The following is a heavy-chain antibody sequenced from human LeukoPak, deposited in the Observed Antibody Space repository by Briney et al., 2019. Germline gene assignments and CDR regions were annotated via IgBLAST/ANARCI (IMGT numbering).Heavy chain of an antibody. CDR3: ARGRFRYDRREYYFDY. CDR2: INHSGST. Sequence: PSETLSLTCAVYGGSFSGYYWSWIGQPPGKGLEWIGEINHSGSTNYNPSLKSRVTISVDTSKNQFSLKLSSVTAADTAVYYCARGRFRYDRREYYFDYWGQGTLVTVSS. D-gene: IGHD3-22*01. CDR1: GGSFSGYY. J-gene: IGHJ4*02. V-gene: IGHV4-34*01.